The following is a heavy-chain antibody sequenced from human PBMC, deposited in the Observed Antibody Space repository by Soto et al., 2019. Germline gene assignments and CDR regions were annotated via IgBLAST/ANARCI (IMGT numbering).Heavy chain of an antibody. J-gene: IGHJ4*02. CDR1: GYSFTSYW. D-gene: IGHD6-13*01. V-gene: IGHV5-10-1*01. CDR2: IDPSDSYT. CDR3: ASLQAAAGDNDLTLDY. Sequence: EVQLMQSGAEVKKPGESLRISCKGSGYSFTSYWISWVRQMPGKGLEWMGRIDPSDSYTNYSPSFQGHVTISADTSISTADMEWSSLKASDTAMYYCASLQAAAGDNDLTLDYWGQGTLITVSS.